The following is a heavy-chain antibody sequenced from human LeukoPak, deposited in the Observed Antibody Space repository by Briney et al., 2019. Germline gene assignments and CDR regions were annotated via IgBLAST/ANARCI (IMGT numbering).Heavy chain of an antibody. Sequence: GGSLRLSCAASGFTFTNYWMSWVRQAPGKGLEWVASLKYDGSEKYYVDSVKGRFTISRDNAKNSLYLQMNSLRAEDTAVYYCAREWYWGQGTLVTVTS. CDR2: LKYDGSEK. CDR3: AREWY. J-gene: IGHJ4*02. CDR1: GFTFTNYW. V-gene: IGHV3-7*01.